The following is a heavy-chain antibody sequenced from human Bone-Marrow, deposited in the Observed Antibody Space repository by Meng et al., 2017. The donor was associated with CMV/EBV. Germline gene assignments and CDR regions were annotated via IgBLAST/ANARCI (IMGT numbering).Heavy chain of an antibody. CDR2: MNPNSGNT. V-gene: IGHV1-8*03. D-gene: IGHD3-9*01. Sequence: ASVKVSCKASGYTFTSYDINWVRQATGQGLEWMGWMNPNSGNTGYAQKFQGRVTITRNTSISTAYMELSSLRSEDTAVYYCARVEKGGRYFDWLLQTPREYGMDVWGQGNTVPVSS. CDR1: GYTFTSYD. CDR3: ARVEKGGRYFDWLLQTPREYGMDV. J-gene: IGHJ6*02.